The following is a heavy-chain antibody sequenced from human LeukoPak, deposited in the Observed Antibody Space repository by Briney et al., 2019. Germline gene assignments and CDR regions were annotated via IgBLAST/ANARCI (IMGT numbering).Heavy chain of an antibody. J-gene: IGHJ4*02. CDR1: GFIFDNYA. D-gene: IGHD6-19*01. CDR3: ARESETSGWYDY. Sequence: GGSLRLSCAAPGFIFDNYAIHWVRQAPGKGLEWVSLISGDGGSTFYADSVRGRFTISRDNTRKSLSLLMSSLRSEDTALYYCARESETSGWYDYWGQGTLVTVSS. V-gene: IGHV3-43*02. CDR2: ISGDGGST.